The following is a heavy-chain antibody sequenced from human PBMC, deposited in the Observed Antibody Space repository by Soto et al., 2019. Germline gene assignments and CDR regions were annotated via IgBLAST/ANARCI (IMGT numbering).Heavy chain of an antibody. D-gene: IGHD3-22*01. CDR1: GGSITNSGYY. Sequence: QLQLQESGPGLVKPSETLSLTCTVSGGSITNSGYYWGWVRQPPGKGLEWIGSIFYSGSTPYKPSLQSRVTISGDTSKNQFSLKLSSVTAADTAVYYCARTPDSSGYYFDYWGQGTLVTVSS. J-gene: IGHJ4*02. V-gene: IGHV4-39*01. CDR2: IFYSGST. CDR3: ARTPDSSGYYFDY.